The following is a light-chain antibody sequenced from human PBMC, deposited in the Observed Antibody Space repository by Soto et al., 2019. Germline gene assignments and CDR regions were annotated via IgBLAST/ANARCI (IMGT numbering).Light chain of an antibody. CDR2: AAS. CDR1: QGIYGY. V-gene: IGKV1-27*01. J-gene: IGKJ1*01. CDR3: QRYDRAPWT. Sequence: DIQMTQSPSSLSASVGDRLTITCRASQGIYGYLAWYQQKPGEVPKLLIYAASTLQSGVPSRFSGSGSGTDFTLTISGLQPEDVATYYCQRYDRAPWTLGQGTKVEIK.